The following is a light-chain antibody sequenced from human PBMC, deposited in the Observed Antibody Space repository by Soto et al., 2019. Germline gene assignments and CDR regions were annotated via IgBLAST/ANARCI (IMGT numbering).Light chain of an antibody. J-gene: IGKJ1*01. CDR2: AAS. CDR3: QHYNSYSEA. CDR1: QGIGSY. Sequence: IQCTQSPSSLSSSIGDRVTITCRASQGIGSYLAWYQQKPGEAPKLLIFAASTLQSGVPSRFSGSGSGTEFTLTISSLQPDDFATYYCQHYNSYSEAFGQGTKV. V-gene: IGKV1-9*01.